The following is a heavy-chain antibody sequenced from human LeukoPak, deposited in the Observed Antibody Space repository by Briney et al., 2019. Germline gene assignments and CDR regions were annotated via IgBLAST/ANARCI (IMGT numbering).Heavy chain of an antibody. CDR2: INPNSGGT. J-gene: IGHJ4*02. Sequence: ASVKVSCKASGYTFTGYYMHWVRQAPGQGLEWMGWINPNSGGTNYAQKFQGRVTMTRDTSISTAYMKLSRLRSDDTAVYYCARTSWELLRGYYFDYWGQGTLVTVSS. CDR1: GYTFTGYY. CDR3: ARTSWELLRGYYFDY. V-gene: IGHV1-2*02. D-gene: IGHD1-26*01.